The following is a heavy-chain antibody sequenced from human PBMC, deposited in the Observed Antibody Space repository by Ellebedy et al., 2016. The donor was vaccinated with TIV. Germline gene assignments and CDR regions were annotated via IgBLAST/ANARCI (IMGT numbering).Heavy chain of an antibody. CDR2: INQDGSEK. Sequence: GESLKISCSASGFTFSRYWMNWVRQAPGKGLDWVANINQDGSEKYYVDSVKGRFTISRDNSKNTLYLQMNSLRVEDTAVYYCAKDLEYSSSSDYWGQGTLVTVSS. J-gene: IGHJ4*02. D-gene: IGHD6-6*01. CDR1: GFTFSRYW. CDR3: AKDLEYSSSSDY. V-gene: IGHV3-7*03.